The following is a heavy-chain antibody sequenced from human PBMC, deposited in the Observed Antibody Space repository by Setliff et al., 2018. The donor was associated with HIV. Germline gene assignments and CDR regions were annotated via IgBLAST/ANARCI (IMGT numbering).Heavy chain of an antibody. Sequence: PSETLSLTCTVSGGSISTDYWTWARQSAGKGLEWIGRIQTSEGTKYNPSLNSRVTVSIDTPKNQFSLDLTSVTAADTAVYYCARGGYGSGNAYYFADWGQGTLVTVSS. CDR1: GGSISTDY. V-gene: IGHV4-4*07. CDR3: ARGGYGSGNAYYFAD. CDR2: IQTSEGT. D-gene: IGHD3-10*01. J-gene: IGHJ4*02.